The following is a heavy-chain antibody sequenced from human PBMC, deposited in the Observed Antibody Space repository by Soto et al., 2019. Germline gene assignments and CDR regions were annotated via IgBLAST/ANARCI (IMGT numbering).Heavy chain of an antibody. V-gene: IGHV1-24*01. D-gene: IGHD3-22*01. CDR2: FDPEDGET. Sequence: ASLKVSCKVSGYTLTELSMHWVRQAPGKGLEWMGGFDPEDGETIYAQKFQGRVTMTEDTSTDTAYMELSSLRSEDTAVYYCATPDYDSSGYPAGFDYWGQGTLVTVST. CDR3: ATPDYDSSGYPAGFDY. CDR1: GYTLTELS. J-gene: IGHJ4*02.